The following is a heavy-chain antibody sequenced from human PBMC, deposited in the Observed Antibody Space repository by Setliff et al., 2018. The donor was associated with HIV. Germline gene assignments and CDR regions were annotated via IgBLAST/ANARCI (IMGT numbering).Heavy chain of an antibody. V-gene: IGHV4-4*09. CDR1: GDSIGTYS. Sequence: PSETLSLTCAVSGDSIGTYSWHWLRQPPGKGLEWIGYIYGSGSTGYNPSLTSRVTMSTDTPNNRFALKRPSVTAADTAVYYCAKRAVQDGTVTSSNWFESWGQGTLVTVSS. CDR3: AKRAVQDGTVTSSNWFES. D-gene: IGHD1-7*01. CDR2: IYGSGST. J-gene: IGHJ5*01.